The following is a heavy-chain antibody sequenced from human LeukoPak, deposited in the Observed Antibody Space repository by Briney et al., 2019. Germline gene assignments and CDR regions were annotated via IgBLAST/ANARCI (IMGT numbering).Heavy chain of an antibody. CDR1: GYTFTSYA. J-gene: IGHJ3*02. Sequence: ASVKVSCKASGYTFTSYAMNWVRQAPGQGLEWMGWINTNTGNPTYAQGFTGRFVFSLDTSVSTAYLQISSLKAEDTAVYYCASEEYYYDSSGYYSLDAFDIWGQGTMVTVSS. V-gene: IGHV7-4-1*02. CDR2: INTNTGNP. CDR3: ASEEYYYDSSGYYSLDAFDI. D-gene: IGHD3-22*01.